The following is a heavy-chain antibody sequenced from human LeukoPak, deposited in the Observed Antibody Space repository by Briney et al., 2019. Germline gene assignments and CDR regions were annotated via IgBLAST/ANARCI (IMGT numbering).Heavy chain of an antibody. V-gene: IGHV3-21*01. CDR1: GFTFSSYA. CDR3: ARVGYCSSSTCRNYFDY. J-gene: IGHJ4*02. CDR2: ISSTTNYI. D-gene: IGHD2-2*01. Sequence: GGSLRLSCAASGFTFSSYAMTWVRHAPGKGLEWISSISSTTNYIYYADSVKGRFTISRDNARNSLYLQMNSLRAEDTAVYYCARVGYCSSSTCRNYFDYWGQGTLVTVSS.